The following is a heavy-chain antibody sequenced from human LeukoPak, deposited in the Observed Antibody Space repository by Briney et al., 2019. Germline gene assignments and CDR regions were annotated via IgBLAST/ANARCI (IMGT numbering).Heavy chain of an antibody. Sequence: ASVKVSCKASGYTFTSYGISWVRQAPGKGLEWVSAIGGSGRTTYYADSVKGRFTISRDNSKNTLYLQMNSLRAEDTAVYYCAKDTCSGGSCYSGFDYWGQGTLVTVSS. CDR2: IGGSGRTT. V-gene: IGHV3-23*01. J-gene: IGHJ4*02. CDR3: AKDTCSGGSCYSGFDY. D-gene: IGHD2-15*01. CDR1: GYTFTSYG.